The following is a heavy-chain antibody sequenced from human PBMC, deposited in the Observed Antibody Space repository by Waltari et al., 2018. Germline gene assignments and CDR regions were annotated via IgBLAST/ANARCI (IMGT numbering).Heavy chain of an antibody. V-gene: IGHV4-4*07. D-gene: IGHD2-2*01. CDR3: ARDDSDCSSTSCYHRWFDP. J-gene: IGHJ5*02. CDR1: GGSISSYY. CDR2: IYTSGST. Sequence: QVQLQESGPGLVKPSETLSLTCPVSGGSISSYYWSWIRQPAGKGLEWIGRIYTSGSTNYNPSLKSRVTMSVDTSKNQFSLKLSSVTAADTAVYYCARDDSDCSSTSCYHRWFDPWGQGTLVTVSS.